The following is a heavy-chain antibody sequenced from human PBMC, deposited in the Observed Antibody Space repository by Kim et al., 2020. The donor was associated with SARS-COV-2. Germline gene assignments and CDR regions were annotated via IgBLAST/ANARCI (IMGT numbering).Heavy chain of an antibody. CDR2: ISAYNGNT. CDR1: GYTFTSYG. Sequence: ASVKVSCKASGYTFTSYGISWVRQAPGQGLEWMGWISAYNGNTNYAQKLQGRVTMTTDTSTSTAYMELRSLRSDDTAVYYCARELGFWSGYSNWFDPWGQGTLVTVSA. CDR3: ARELGFWSGYSNWFDP. J-gene: IGHJ5*02. V-gene: IGHV1-18*01. D-gene: IGHD3-3*01.